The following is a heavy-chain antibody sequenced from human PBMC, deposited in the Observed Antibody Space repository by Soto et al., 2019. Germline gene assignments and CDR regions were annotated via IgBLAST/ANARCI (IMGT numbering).Heavy chain of an antibody. Sequence: GASVKVYCKASGGTLSRYAIGWVRQAPGQGLEWMVGIIPIFGTENYAQKFQGRVTITADESTSTAYMELSSVRSEDTAVYYCARDEAAAGQPYYFDYWGQGTLVTVSS. V-gene: IGHV1-69*13. CDR2: IIPIFGTE. CDR3: ARDEAAAGQPYYFDY. J-gene: IGHJ4*02. CDR1: GGTLSRYA. D-gene: IGHD6-13*01.